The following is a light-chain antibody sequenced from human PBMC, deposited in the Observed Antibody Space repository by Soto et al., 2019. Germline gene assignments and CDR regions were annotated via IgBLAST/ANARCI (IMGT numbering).Light chain of an antibody. CDR3: QQRSNWPWT. Sequence: EIVLTQSPATLSLSPGERATLSCRASQSVSSYLSWYQQKHGQAPRLLIFDASNRATGIPARFSGSGSGTDFTLTISRLEPEDFAVYYCQQRSNWPWTFGPGTKVEIK. J-gene: IGKJ1*01. CDR2: DAS. V-gene: IGKV3-11*01. CDR1: QSVSSY.